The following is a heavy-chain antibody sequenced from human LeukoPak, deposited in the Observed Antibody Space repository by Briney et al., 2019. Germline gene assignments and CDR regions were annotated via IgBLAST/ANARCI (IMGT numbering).Heavy chain of an antibody. Sequence: GGSLRLSCAASGFTFSSYAMHWVRQAPGKGLEWVSYISSSGSTIYYADSVKGRFTISRDNAKRSLFLQMNSLRAEDTALYYCARDRGVDTAMVNWFDPWGQGTLVTVSS. CDR2: ISSSGSTI. D-gene: IGHD5-18*01. J-gene: IGHJ5*02. CDR1: GFTFSSYA. V-gene: IGHV3-48*01. CDR3: ARDRGVDTAMVNWFDP.